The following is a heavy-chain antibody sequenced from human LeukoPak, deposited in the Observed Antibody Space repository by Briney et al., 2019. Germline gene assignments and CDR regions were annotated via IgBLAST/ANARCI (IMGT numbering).Heavy chain of an antibody. D-gene: IGHD6-13*01. CDR3: ARDPPYSSSWFGPTEYFQH. Sequence: GASVKVSCKASGGTFSSYTISWVRQAPGQGLEWMGRIIPILGIANYAQKFQGRVTIPADKSTSTAYMELRSLRSEDTAVYYCARDPPYSSSWFGPTEYFQHWGQGTLVTVSS. CDR2: IIPILGIA. J-gene: IGHJ1*01. CDR1: GGTFSSYT. V-gene: IGHV1-69*04.